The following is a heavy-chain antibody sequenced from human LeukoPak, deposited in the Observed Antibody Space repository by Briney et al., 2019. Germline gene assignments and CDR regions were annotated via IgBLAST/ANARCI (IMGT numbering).Heavy chain of an antibody. J-gene: IGHJ4*02. CDR3: ATLSRWEHDY. V-gene: IGHV1-46*01. D-gene: IGHD1-26*01. CDR1: GYTFTSYY. CDR2: INPSGGST. Sequence: ASVKVSCKASGYTFTSYYMHWVRQAPGQGLEWMGIINPSGGSTSYAQKFQGRVTMTEDTSTDTAYMELSSLRSEDTAVYYCATLSRWEHDYWGQGTLVTVSS.